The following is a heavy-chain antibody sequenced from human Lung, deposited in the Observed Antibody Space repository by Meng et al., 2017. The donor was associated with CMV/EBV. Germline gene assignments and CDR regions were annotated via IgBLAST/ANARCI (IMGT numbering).Heavy chain of an antibody. J-gene: IGHJ4*02. D-gene: IGHD3-10*01. V-gene: IGHV4-39*01. CDR3: AFSSGADYGSGSRDY. CDR1: GDSITSSSYY. Sequence: SETLSLXXTVSGDSITSSSYYWGWIRQPPGKGLEWIGSMYYSANTYYNPSLKSRVTISVDTSQNQFSLTLTSVTAADTAVYYCAFSSGADYGSGSRDYWGEGTLVTVSS. CDR2: MYYSANT.